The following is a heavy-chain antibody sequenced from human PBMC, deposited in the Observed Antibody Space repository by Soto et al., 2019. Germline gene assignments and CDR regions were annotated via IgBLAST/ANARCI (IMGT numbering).Heavy chain of an antibody. Sequence: QVQLVQSGAEVKKPGSSVKVSCKASGGTVSRYAISWVRQAPGQGLEWMGGIIPIFGTANYAQKFQGRVTITADDSTSKAYMELSSLRSEDTAVYYCARQGAALRDYYYGMDVWGQGTTVTVSS. CDR1: GGTVSRYA. CDR3: ARQGAALRDYYYGMDV. V-gene: IGHV1-69*12. J-gene: IGHJ6*02. D-gene: IGHD6-25*01. CDR2: IIPIFGTA.